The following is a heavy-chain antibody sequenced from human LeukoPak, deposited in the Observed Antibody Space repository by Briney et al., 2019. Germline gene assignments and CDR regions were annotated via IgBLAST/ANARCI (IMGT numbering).Heavy chain of an antibody. CDR3: ARDQAYGSGERLFDY. J-gene: IGHJ4*02. CDR2: ILYDGSNK. Sequence: PGRSLRLSCAASGFTFSSYGMHWVRQAPGKGRELVAVILYDGSNKFYADSVKGRFTISRDNSKNTLYLQMNSLRAEDTAVYYCARDQAYGSGERLFDYWGQGTLVTVSS. CDR1: GFTFSSYG. V-gene: IGHV3-33*01. D-gene: IGHD3-10*01.